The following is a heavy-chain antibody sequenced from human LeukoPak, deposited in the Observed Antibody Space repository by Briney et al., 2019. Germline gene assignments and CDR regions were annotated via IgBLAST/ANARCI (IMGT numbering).Heavy chain of an antibody. D-gene: IGHD3-16*01. CDR1: GYTFTGYY. J-gene: IGHJ6*02. CDR3: ARDGAAWYYYYGMDV. Sequence: ASVKVSCKASGYTFTGYYMHWVRQAPGQGLEWMGWINPNSGGTNYAQKFQGRVTMTRDTSISTAYMELSRLRSDDTAVYYCARDGAAWYYYYGMDVWGQGTTVTVSS. V-gene: IGHV1-2*02. CDR2: INPNSGGT.